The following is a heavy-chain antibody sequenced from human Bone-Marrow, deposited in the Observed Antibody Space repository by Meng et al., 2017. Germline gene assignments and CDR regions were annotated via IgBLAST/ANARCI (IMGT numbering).Heavy chain of an antibody. V-gene: IGHV4-39*07. CDR2: IYYSGSN. Sequence: GSLRLSCTVSGGSISSSSYYWGWLRQPPGKGLEWIGSIYYSGSNYYNPSLKSRVTISVDTSKNQFSLKLSSVTAADTAVYCWAREGGVLWSGELSHSRYYFDYWGQGTLVTVSS. CDR1: GGSISSSSYY. CDR3: AREGGVLWSGELSHSRYYFDY. J-gene: IGHJ4*02. D-gene: IGHD3-10*01.